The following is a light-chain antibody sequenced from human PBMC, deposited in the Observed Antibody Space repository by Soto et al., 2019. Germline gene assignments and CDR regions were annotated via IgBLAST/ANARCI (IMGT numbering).Light chain of an antibody. J-gene: IGLJ3*02. CDR3: TSFTTSSIWV. V-gene: IGLV2-14*01. Sequence: QSVLAQPASVSGSPGQSITISCTGTSSDVGIYNYVSWYQQHPGKAPKLIICEVCNRPSGVSNRFSGSKSGNTASLTISGLRPEDEADYYCTSFTTSSIWVFGGGTK. CDR1: SSDVGIYNY. CDR2: EVC.